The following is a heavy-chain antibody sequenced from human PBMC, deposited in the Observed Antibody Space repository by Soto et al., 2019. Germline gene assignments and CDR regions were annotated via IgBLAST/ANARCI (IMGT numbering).Heavy chain of an antibody. D-gene: IGHD3-22*01. CDR1: GGTFSSYA. CDR3: ALDPYYYDSSAQGWDAFDI. V-gene: IGHV1-69*12. J-gene: IGHJ3*02. Sequence: QVQLVQSGAEVKKPGSSVKVSCKASGGTFSSYAISWVRQAPGQGLEWMGGIIPIFGTANYAQKFQGRVTITADESTSTAYMELSSLRSEDTAVYYCALDPYYYDSSAQGWDAFDIWGQGTMVTVSS. CDR2: IIPIFGTA.